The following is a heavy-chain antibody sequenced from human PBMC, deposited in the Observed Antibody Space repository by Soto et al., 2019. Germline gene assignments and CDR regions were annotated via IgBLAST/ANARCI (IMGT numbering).Heavy chain of an antibody. J-gene: IGHJ5*01. CDR3: AKDWFDY. Sequence: EVQLLESGGGLVQPGGSLRLSCAASGFTFNNYAMTWVRQAPGKGLEWVSTVLTSGATYYADSVRGRFPISRDNSKSTLYLQMNSLRVDDTGEYYCAKDWFDYWGQGTLVTVSS. V-gene: IGHV3-23*01. CDR2: VLTSGAT. CDR1: GFTFNNYA.